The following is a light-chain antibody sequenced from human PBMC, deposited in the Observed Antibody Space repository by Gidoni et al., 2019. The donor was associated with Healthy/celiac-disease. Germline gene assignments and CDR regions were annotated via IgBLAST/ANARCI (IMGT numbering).Light chain of an antibody. CDR3: QQYNSYLWT. J-gene: IGKJ1*01. CDR1: QSISSW. Sequence: DIQMTQSPSTLSASVGYRVTITCRASQSISSWLDWYQQKPGKAPKLLIYDASSLESGVPSRFSGSGSGTEFTLTISSLQPDDFATYYCQQYNSYLWTFGQGTKVEIK. V-gene: IGKV1-5*01. CDR2: DAS.